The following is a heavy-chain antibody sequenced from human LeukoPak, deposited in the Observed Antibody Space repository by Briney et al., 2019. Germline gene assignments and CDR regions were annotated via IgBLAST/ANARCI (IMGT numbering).Heavy chain of an antibody. D-gene: IGHD3-22*01. Sequence: GASVKVSCKASGYTFTSYGISWVRQAPGQGLEWMGWISAYNGNINYAQNFQARVTVTTDTSTSTASMELRSLRSDDTAVYYCARGYFDSSGYSPGYYYYGMDVWGQGTTVTVSS. CDR1: GYTFTSYG. V-gene: IGHV1-18*01. J-gene: IGHJ6*02. CDR3: ARGYFDSSGYSPGYYYYGMDV. CDR2: ISAYNGNI.